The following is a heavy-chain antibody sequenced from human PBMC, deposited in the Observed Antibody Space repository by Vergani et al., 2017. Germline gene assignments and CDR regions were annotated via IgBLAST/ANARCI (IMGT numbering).Heavy chain of an antibody. V-gene: IGHV4-61*02. CDR3: ARPSRDGYNYEEYYFDY. CDR2: VYTSGMT. CDR1: GGSINTGAYY. J-gene: IGHJ4*02. Sequence: QVQLQESGPRLVRPSQTLSLTCTVSGGSINTGAYYWSWIRQPAGKGLEWIGRVYTSGMTNYNPSLKSRVTILVDRSKSQLSLKLTSVTAADTAVYYCARPSRDGYNYEEYYFDYWGQGTLVTVSS. D-gene: IGHD5-24*01.